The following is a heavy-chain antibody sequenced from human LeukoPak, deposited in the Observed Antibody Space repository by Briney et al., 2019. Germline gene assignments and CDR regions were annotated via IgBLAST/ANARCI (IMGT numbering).Heavy chain of an antibody. V-gene: IGHV1-18*01. D-gene: IGHD2-8*01. J-gene: IGHJ6*02. Sequence: ASVKVSCKASGYTFTSYGISWVRQAPGQGLEWMGWISAYNGNTNYAQKLQGRVTMTTDTSTSTAYMELRSLRSEDTAVYYCARGRVLMVYAIMASYGMDVWGQGTTVTASS. CDR3: ARGRVLMVYAIMASYGMDV. CDR2: ISAYNGNT. CDR1: GYTFTSYG.